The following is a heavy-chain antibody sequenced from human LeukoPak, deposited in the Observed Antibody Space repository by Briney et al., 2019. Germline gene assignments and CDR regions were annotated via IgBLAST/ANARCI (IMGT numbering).Heavy chain of an antibody. D-gene: IGHD2-2*01. Sequence: AETLSLTCTVSGGSISSSSYYWGWIRQPPGKGLEWIGGIYYSGSTYYNPSLKSRVTISVDTSKNQFSLKLSSVTATDTAVYYSARYGISLGYCSSTSCPTPDAFDIWGQGTMVTVSS. CDR3: ARYGISLGYCSSTSCPTPDAFDI. CDR2: IYYSGST. CDR1: GGSISSSSYY. J-gene: IGHJ3*02. V-gene: IGHV4-39*01.